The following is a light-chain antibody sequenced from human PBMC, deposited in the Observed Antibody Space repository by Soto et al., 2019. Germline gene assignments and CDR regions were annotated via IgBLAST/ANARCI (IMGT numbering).Light chain of an antibody. CDR3: QQSDRIPIT. V-gene: IGKV1-39*01. CDR1: QTISRN. Sequence: DIQMTQSPSSLSASVGDRVTIPCRASQTISRNLNWYQQKPGKAPKLLIYAASSLQSGVPSRFSGSGSGTDCTLAISSLQPEDFATYYCQQSDRIPITFGQGTRLEIK. CDR2: AAS. J-gene: IGKJ5*01.